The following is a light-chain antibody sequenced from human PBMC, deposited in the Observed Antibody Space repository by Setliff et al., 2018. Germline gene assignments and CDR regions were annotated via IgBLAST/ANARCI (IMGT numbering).Light chain of an antibody. V-gene: IGLV2-14*01. Sequence: QSALTQPASATGSPGQSITISCTGTSSDVGGYNSVAWYQQHPGKAPKVLIYDVSKRPSGASNRFSGSKSGNTASLTISGLQAEDEADYYCSSFTNTITYVFGTGTK. J-gene: IGLJ1*01. CDR2: DVS. CDR3: SSFTNTITYV. CDR1: SSDVGGYNS.